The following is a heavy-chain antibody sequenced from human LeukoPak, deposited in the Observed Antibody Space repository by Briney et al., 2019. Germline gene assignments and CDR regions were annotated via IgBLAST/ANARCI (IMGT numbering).Heavy chain of an antibody. CDR1: GFTFSDYY. V-gene: IGHV3-11*01. CDR3: ARPEEGYSNYEYYYYYGMDV. D-gene: IGHD4-11*01. Sequence: GGSLRISCAASGFTFSDYYMSWIRQAPGKGLEWVSYISSSGSTIYYADSVKGRFTISRDNAKNSLYLQMNSLRAEDTAVYYCARPEEGYSNYEYYYYYGMDVWGQGTTVTVSS. CDR2: ISSSGSTI. J-gene: IGHJ6*02.